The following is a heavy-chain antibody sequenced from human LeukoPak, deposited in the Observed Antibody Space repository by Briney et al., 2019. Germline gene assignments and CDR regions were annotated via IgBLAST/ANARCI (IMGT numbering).Heavy chain of an antibody. Sequence: PGESLKISCQGSGYSFTSYWIVWVRQMPGKGLGWMGIIYPGDSEIRYSPSFQGQVTISADKSISTAFLQWSSLKASDTAMYFCARPTQSGGYITSFDLWGQGTMVTVSS. D-gene: IGHD3-16*01. CDR3: ARPTQSGGYITSFDL. J-gene: IGHJ3*01. CDR2: IYPGDSEI. CDR1: GYSFTSYW. V-gene: IGHV5-51*01.